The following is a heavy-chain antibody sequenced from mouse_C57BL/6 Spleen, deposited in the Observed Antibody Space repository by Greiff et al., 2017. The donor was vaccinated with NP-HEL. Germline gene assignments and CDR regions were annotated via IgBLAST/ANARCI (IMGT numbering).Heavy chain of an antibody. V-gene: IGHV1-54*01. J-gene: IGHJ4*01. CDR1: GYAFTNYL. D-gene: IGHD1-3*01. Sequence: VKLMESGAELVRPGTSVKVSCKASGYAFTNYLIEWVKQRPGQGLEWIGVINPGSGGTNYNEKFKGKATLTADKSSSTAYMQLSSLTSEDSAVYFCARGGNSYYYAMDYWGQGTSVTVSS. CDR2: INPGSGGT. CDR3: ARGGNSYYYAMDY.